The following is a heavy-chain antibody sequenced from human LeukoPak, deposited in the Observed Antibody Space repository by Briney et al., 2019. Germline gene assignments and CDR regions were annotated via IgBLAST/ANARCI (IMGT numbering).Heavy chain of an antibody. D-gene: IGHD3-22*01. V-gene: IGHV1-46*01. Sequence: ASVTVSCKASGYTFTSHFMHWVRQAPGQGLEWMGLINPRGGSTSYTQKFQGRVTMTRDTSTSTVYMELSSLRSEDTAVYYCARVKSYYYDTSDKDAFDIWGQGTMVTVSS. J-gene: IGHJ3*02. CDR2: INPRGGST. CDR1: GYTFTSHF. CDR3: ARVKSYYYDTSDKDAFDI.